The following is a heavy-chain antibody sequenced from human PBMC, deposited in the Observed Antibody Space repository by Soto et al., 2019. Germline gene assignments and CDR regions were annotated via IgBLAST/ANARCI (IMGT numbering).Heavy chain of an antibody. CDR2: TSYDGNNK. V-gene: IGHV3-30-3*01. D-gene: IGHD6-19*01. J-gene: IGHJ4*02. CDR3: VRDPHTSGRLEWVSMTLSIDFDY. Sequence: GGSLRLSCAASGFTFSTYTMHWVRQAPCKGLEWVAVTSYDGNNKYYADSVKGRFTISRGNSKSTLYLQMNSLKIEDTAVYYCVRDPHTSGRLEWVSMTLSIDFDYWGQGTLVTVSS. CDR1: GFTFSTYT.